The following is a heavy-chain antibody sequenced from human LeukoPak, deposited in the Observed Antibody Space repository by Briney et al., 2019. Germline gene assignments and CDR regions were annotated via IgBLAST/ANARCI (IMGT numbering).Heavy chain of an antibody. CDR1: GFTVSSNY. CDR3: ARDLSAAGWSSTGGPNYYMDV. D-gene: IGHD6-13*01. V-gene: IGHV3-21*01. CDR2: INSSSSYI. J-gene: IGHJ6*03. Sequence: PGGSLRLSCAASGFTVSSNYMNWVRQAPGKGLEWVSSINSSSSYIYYADSVKGRFTISRDNAKNSLYLQMNSLRAEDTAVYYCARDLSAAGWSSTGGPNYYMDVWGKGTTVTVSS.